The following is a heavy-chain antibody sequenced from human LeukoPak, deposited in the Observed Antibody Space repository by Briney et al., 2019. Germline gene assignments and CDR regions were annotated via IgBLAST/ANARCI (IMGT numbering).Heavy chain of an antibody. Sequence: SETLSLTCTVSSGSISSYYWSWIRQPPGKGLEWIGSIHHTGYTFYNPSVKSRITISVETSKNQFSLKLSSVTAADTAMYYCARDTGGFDIWGQGAMVTVSS. CDR3: ARDTGGFDI. CDR1: SGSISSYY. CDR2: IHHTGYT. D-gene: IGHD2-15*01. V-gene: IGHV4-38-2*02. J-gene: IGHJ3*02.